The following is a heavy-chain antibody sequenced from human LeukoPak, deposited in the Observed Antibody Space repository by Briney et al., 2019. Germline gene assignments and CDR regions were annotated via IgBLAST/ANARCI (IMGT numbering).Heavy chain of an antibody. CDR1: GFTFSSYG. J-gene: IGHJ4*02. V-gene: IGHV3-30*18. CDR3: AKEGPRYCSGGSCYYLDY. D-gene: IGHD2-15*01. CDR2: ISYDGSNK. Sequence: GGSLRLSCAASGFTFSSYGMHWVRQAPGKGPEWGAVISYDGSNKYYADSVKGRFTISRDNSKNTLYLQMNSLRAEDTAVYYCAKEGPRYCSGGSCYYLDYWGQGTLVTVSS.